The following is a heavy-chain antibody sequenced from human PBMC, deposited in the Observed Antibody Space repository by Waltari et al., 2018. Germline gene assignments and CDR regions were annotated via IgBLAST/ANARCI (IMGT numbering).Heavy chain of an antibody. CDR1: GFTFSSYA. Sequence: EVQLVESGGGLVQPGGSLRLSCAASGFTFSSYAMGWVRQAPGKGVEWVLAIRGSGGSTYYAGSVNGRFTISRDNAKNSLYLQMNSLRAEDTALYYCATLIAVAGRGWFDPWGQGTLVTVSS. CDR3: ATLIAVAGRGWFDP. V-gene: IGHV3-23*04. J-gene: IGHJ5*02. CDR2: IRGSGGST. D-gene: IGHD6-19*01.